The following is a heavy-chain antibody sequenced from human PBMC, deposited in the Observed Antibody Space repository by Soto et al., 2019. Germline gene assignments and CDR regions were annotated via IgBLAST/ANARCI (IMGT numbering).Heavy chain of an antibody. V-gene: IGHV4-39*01. D-gene: IGHD3-10*01. CDR2: IYYSGST. J-gene: IGHJ6*02. Sequence: TSETLSLTCTVSGGSISSSSYYWGWIRQPPGKGLEWIGSIYYSGSTYYNPSLKSRVTISVDTSKNQFSLKLSSVTAADTAVYYCARSMVRGRYYGMDVWGQGTTVTVSS. CDR3: ARSMVRGRYYGMDV. CDR1: GGSISSSSYY.